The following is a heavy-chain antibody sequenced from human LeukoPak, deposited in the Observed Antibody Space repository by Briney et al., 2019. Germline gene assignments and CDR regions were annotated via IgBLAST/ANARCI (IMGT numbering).Heavy chain of an antibody. CDR2: ISWDGGST. J-gene: IGHJ4*02. Sequence: QPGGSLRLSCAASGFTFDDYAMHWVRQAPGKGLEWVSLISWDGGSTYYADSVKGRFTISRDNSKNSLYLQMNSLRAEDTALYYCAKEYDSSGYYRGGFDYWGQGTLVTVSS. CDR1: GFTFDDYA. D-gene: IGHD3-22*01. V-gene: IGHV3-43D*03. CDR3: AKEYDSSGYYRGGFDY.